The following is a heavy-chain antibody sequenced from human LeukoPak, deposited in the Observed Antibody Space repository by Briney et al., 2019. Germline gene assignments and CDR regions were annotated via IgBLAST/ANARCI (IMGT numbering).Heavy chain of an antibody. Sequence: ASVKVSCKASGYTFTGYYMHWVRQAPGQGLEWMGWINPNSGGTNYAQKFQGRVTMTRDTSISTAYMELSRLRSDDTAVYYCVRNMVRGVPDPNDAFDIWGQGTMVTVSS. J-gene: IGHJ3*02. CDR3: VRNMVRGVPDPNDAFDI. CDR1: GYTFTGYY. CDR2: INPNSGGT. D-gene: IGHD3-10*01. V-gene: IGHV1-2*02.